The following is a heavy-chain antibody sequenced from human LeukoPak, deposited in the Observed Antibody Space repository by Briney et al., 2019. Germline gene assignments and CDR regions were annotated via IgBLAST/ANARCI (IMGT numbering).Heavy chain of an antibody. J-gene: IGHJ5*02. CDR2: INPNTAGT. D-gene: IGHD3-3*01. Sequence: GASVKVSCKASGYTFTDYYTHWVRQAPGQGLEWMGWINPNTAGTNYAQKFQGRVTMTRDTSISTAYMELSRLRSDDTAVYYCARWSGSSFDLWGQGTLVTVSS. CDR1: GYTFTDYY. CDR3: ARWSGSSFDL. V-gene: IGHV1-2*02.